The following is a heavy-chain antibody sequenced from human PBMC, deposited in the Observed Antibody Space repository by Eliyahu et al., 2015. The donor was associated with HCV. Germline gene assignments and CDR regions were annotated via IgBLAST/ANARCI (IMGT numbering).Heavy chain of an antibody. CDR3: ARDRPVRGVNYYYGMDV. CDR2: ISAYNGNT. J-gene: IGHJ6*02. V-gene: IGHV1-18*04. Sequence: QVQLVQSGAEVKKPGASVKVSCKASGYTFXSYGISWVRQAPGQGLEWMGWISAYNGNTNYAQKLQGRVTMTTDTSTSTAYMELRSLRSDDTAVYYCARDRPVRGVNYYYGMDVWGQGTTVTVSS. D-gene: IGHD3-10*01. CDR1: GYTFXSYG.